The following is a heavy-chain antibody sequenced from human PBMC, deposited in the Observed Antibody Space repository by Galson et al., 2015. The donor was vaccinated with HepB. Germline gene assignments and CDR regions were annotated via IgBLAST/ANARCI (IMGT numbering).Heavy chain of an antibody. V-gene: IGHV2-70*04. D-gene: IGHD2-8*01. J-gene: IGHJ6*02. CDR1: GFSLWTDEVR. CDR2: IAWDDEK. CDR3: ARMARLSHSFDV. Sequence: PALVKPTQTLTLTCTVSGFSLWTDEVRLLWIRQTAGKGLEWLARIAWDDEKFYRTPLKTTPTIPKGRSDNQVVLTMTNVGPADPGTYFCARMARLSHSFDVWGQGTTVTVSS.